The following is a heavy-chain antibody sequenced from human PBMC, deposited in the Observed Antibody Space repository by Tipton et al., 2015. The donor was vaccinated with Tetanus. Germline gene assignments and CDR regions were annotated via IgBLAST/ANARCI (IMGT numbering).Heavy chain of an antibody. Sequence: SLRLSCAASGFTFSNYALSWVRQAPGKGLEWVASISGGGRSTHYAESVQGRFTISRDNSQNTVFLQMNSLRAEDTAVYSCSKDREDYYGPTTWFVPWGQGTLVTVSS. CDR1: GFTFSNYA. CDR3: SKDREDYYGPTTWFVP. V-gene: IGHV3-23*01. CDR2: ISGGGRST. J-gene: IGHJ5*02. D-gene: IGHD3-16*01.